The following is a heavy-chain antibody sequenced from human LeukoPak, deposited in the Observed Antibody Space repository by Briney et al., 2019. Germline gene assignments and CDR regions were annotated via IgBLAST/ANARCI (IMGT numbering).Heavy chain of an antibody. CDR1: GFTLSDYW. D-gene: IGHD6-19*01. Sequence: GGSLRLSCSASGFTLSDYWMSWVRQVPGKGLEWVANIKKDGSQKYYVDSVKGRFTISRDNAKNSLYLQMNSLIAEDTAVYFCAAEQWLVAGYDCWFDPWGQGTLVTASS. V-gene: IGHV3-7*05. CDR3: AAEQWLVAGYDCWFDP. CDR2: IKKDGSQK. J-gene: IGHJ5*02.